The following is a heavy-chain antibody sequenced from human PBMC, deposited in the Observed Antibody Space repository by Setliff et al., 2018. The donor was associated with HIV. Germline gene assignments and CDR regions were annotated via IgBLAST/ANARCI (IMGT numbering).Heavy chain of an antibody. CDR1: TGSFSGYY. D-gene: IGHD2-2*01. J-gene: IGHJ6*03. Sequence: SETLSLTCAVYTGSFSGYYWSWIRQPPGKGLEWIGEITHSRSTNYNPSLKSRATISVDTSKNHFSLKLTSLTAADTAVYYCARAQLPPTYIDVWGSGTTVTVSS. CDR3: ARAQLPPTYIDV. V-gene: IGHV4-34*01. CDR2: ITHSRST.